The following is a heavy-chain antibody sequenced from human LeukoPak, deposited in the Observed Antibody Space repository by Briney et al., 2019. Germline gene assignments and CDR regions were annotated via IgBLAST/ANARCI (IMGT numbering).Heavy chain of an antibody. CDR2: IYTSGST. Sequence: KPSETLSLTCTVSGGSISSYYWSWIRQPAGKGLEWIGRIYTSGSTNYNPSLKSRVTMSVDTSKNQFSLKLSSVTAADTAVYYCARVGLGYCSSTSCYAPAFDIWGQGTMVTVSS. CDR3: ARVGLGYCSSTSCYAPAFDI. J-gene: IGHJ3*02. D-gene: IGHD2-2*01. CDR1: GGSISSYY. V-gene: IGHV4-4*07.